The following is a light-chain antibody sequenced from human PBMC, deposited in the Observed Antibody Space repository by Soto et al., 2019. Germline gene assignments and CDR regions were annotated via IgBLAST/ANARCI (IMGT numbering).Light chain of an antibody. CDR1: SSDVGGYNY. V-gene: IGLV2-14*01. CDR2: VVS. J-gene: IGLJ1*01. CDR3: SSYRSGGTFV. Sequence: QSVLTQPASVSGSHGQPIAISCTGTSSDVGGYNYVSWHQQHPGKAPKVLISVVSNRPSGVSNRFSGSKSGNTASLTISGLQAEDEADYYCSSYRSGGTFVFGSGTKVTVL.